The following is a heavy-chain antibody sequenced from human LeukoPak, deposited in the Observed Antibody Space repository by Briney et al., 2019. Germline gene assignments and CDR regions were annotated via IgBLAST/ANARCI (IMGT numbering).Heavy chain of an antibody. V-gene: IGHV3-74*01. CDR1: GFIFSSYW. CDR2: INSDGRST. J-gene: IGHJ4*02. Sequence: PGGSLRLSCAASGFIFSSYWMHWVRQAPGKGLVWVSRINSDGRSTTYADSVKGRFTISRDNAKNTMYLQMNSLRAEDTAVYYCARAEGYDSSGYSYRHVDYWGQGTLVTVSS. D-gene: IGHD3-22*01. CDR3: ARAEGYDSSGYSYRHVDY.